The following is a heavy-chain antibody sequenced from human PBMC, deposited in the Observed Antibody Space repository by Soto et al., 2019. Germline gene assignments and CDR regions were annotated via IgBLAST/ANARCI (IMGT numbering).Heavy chain of an antibody. CDR1: GLTFGSYS. J-gene: IGHJ1*01. CDR3: AKGGRGSSWEYFQD. V-gene: IGHV3-23*01. Sequence: EVLLLESGGGLVQPGGSQRLSCAASGLTFGSYSMTWVRQAPGKGLEWLSAISGSGSITNYADFVKGRFTISRDNSKNTLYLQMNSLRAEDTAVYYCAKGGRGSSWEYFQDWGQGTLVTVSS. CDR2: ISGSGSIT. D-gene: IGHD6-13*01.